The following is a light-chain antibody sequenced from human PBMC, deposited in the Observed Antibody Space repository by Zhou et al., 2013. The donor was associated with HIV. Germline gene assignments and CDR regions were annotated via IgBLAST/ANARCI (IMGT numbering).Light chain of an antibody. CDR1: QSVSSSY. CDR3: QQRNNWPL. Sequence: EIVLTQSPGTLSLSPGERATLSCRASQSVSSSYLAWYQQKPGQAPRLLIYGASSRATGIPARFSGSGSGTDFTLTISSLEPEDFAVYYCQQRNNWPLFGPGTTVDIK. CDR2: GAS. J-gene: IGKJ3*01. V-gene: IGKV3D-20*02.